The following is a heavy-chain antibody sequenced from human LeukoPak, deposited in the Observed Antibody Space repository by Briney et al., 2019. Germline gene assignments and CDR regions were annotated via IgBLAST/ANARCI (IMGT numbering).Heavy chain of an antibody. V-gene: IGHV3-23*01. D-gene: IGHD6-19*01. J-gene: IGHJ4*02. CDR1: GFTFNSYA. Sequence: GGSLRLSCAASGFTFNSYAMSWVRQAPGKGLEWVSDISDTGGGTYYADSVKGRFTISRDNSKNTLNLQMNSLRAEDTAVYYCAKGRGSSGSDYFDYWGQGTLVTVSS. CDR2: ISDTGGGT. CDR3: AKGRGSSGSDYFDY.